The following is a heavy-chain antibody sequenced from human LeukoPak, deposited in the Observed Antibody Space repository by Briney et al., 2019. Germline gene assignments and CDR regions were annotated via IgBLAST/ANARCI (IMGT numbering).Heavy chain of an antibody. V-gene: IGHV1-2*02. D-gene: IGHD3-22*01. Sequence: GASVKVSCKASGYTFIAYQMHWVRQAPGQGLEWMGWISPKSGDLSHAQKFQGRVTMTRDTSISIAYMELSSLRSDDTAVYYCARDDRSYSTDFWGQGTLVTVSS. CDR1: GYTFIAYQ. CDR2: ISPKSGDL. J-gene: IGHJ4*02. CDR3: ARDDRSYSTDF.